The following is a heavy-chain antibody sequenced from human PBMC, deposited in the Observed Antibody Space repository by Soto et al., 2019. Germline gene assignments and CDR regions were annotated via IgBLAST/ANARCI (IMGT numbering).Heavy chain of an antibody. CDR3: ARGGAIVVVPAASLYYYYGMDV. J-gene: IGHJ6*02. V-gene: IGHV4-31*03. CDR1: GGSISSGGYY. Sequence: SETLSLTCTVSGGSISSGGYYWSWIRQHPGKGLEWIGYIYYSGSTYYNPSLKGRVTISVDTSKNQFSLKLSSVTAADTAVYYCARGGAIVVVPAASLYYYYGMDVWGQGTTVTVS. D-gene: IGHD2-2*01. CDR2: IYYSGST.